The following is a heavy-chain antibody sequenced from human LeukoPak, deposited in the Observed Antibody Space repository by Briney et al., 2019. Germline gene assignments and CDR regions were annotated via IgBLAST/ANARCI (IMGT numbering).Heavy chain of an antibody. CDR1: GFAVSI. CDR2: IWYDGSDE. J-gene: IGHJ4*02. V-gene: IGHV3-33*06. D-gene: IGHD3-22*01. Sequence: GGSLRLSCAVSGFAVSIMSWVRQAPGKGLEWVAVIWYDGSDEYYADSVKGRFTISRDNSKNTLYLQMNSLRAEDTAVYYCAKDAYDSSGYYDYWGQGTLVTVSS. CDR3: AKDAYDSSGYYDY.